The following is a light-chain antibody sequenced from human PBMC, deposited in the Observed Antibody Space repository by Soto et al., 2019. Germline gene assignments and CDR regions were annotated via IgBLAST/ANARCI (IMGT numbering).Light chain of an antibody. CDR2: AAS. CDR3: HQYGGSFT. Sequence: DIELTQSPVTLSLSPGERGTLSCRASQSVYFSYVAWYQQKPGQSPRLLIYAASTRATGIPDLFSGSGSGTDFTLTISGLEAEYFAVYYYHQYGGSFTFGPGTTVDIK. V-gene: IGKV3-20*01. CDR1: QSVYFSY. J-gene: IGKJ3*01.